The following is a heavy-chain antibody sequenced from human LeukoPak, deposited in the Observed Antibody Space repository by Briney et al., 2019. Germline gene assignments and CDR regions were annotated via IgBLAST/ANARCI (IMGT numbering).Heavy chain of an antibody. CDR1: GFTVSSSY. Sequence: GGSLRLSCAASGFTVSSSYITWVRQAPGKGLECVSVIYSGGSTYYADSVKGRFTISRDNSKNTLYLQMNSLRAEDTAVYYCAKVVETYYYDSSGPGHFDYWGQGTLVTVSS. V-gene: IGHV3-53*01. J-gene: IGHJ4*02. CDR3: AKVVETYYYDSSGPGHFDY. D-gene: IGHD3-22*01. CDR2: IYSGGST.